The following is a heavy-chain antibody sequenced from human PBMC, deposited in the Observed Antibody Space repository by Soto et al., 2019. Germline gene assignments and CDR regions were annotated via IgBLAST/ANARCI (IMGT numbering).Heavy chain of an antibody. V-gene: IGHV4-59*01. CDR2: IYYSGSA. Sequence: PSETLSLTCTVSGGSISSYYWSLIRQPPGKGLEWIGYIYYSGSASYNPSLKSRVTISVDTSKNQFSLKLSSVTAADTAVYYCARFILYYEILTGSSWFDPWGQGTMVTVSS. CDR1: GGSISSYY. D-gene: IGHD3-9*01. J-gene: IGHJ5*02. CDR3: ARFILYYEILTGSSWFDP.